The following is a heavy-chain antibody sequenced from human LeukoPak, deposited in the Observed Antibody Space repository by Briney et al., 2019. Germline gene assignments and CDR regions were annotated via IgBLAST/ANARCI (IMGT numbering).Heavy chain of an antibody. V-gene: IGHV3-64*01. CDR1: GFTFSSYA. D-gene: IGHD3-16*02. CDR3: ARVGVPPVVIVGIDY. Sequence: GGSLRLSCAASGFTFSSYAMHWVRQAPGKGLEYVSAISRNGDNTYYANSVKGRFTISRDNSKNTLYLQMGSLRAEDMAVYYCARVGVPPVVIVGIDYWGQGTLVTVSS. J-gene: IGHJ4*02. CDR2: ISRNGDNT.